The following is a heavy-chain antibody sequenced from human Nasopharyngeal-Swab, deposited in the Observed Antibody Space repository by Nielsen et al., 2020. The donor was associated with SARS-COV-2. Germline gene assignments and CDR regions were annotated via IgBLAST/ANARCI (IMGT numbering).Heavy chain of an antibody. V-gene: IGHV4-59*13. D-gene: IGHD6-13*01. Sequence: SQSLSPTCTLAGGSISSYYWGWIRQPPGKGLEWIGYIYYSGSTNYNRSLKSRVTISVDRSKNQFSLKLSSVTAADTAVYYCARESPAAGTAFDIWGQGTMVTVSS. CDR1: GGSISSYY. J-gene: IGHJ3*02. CDR2: IYYSGST. CDR3: ARESPAAGTAFDI.